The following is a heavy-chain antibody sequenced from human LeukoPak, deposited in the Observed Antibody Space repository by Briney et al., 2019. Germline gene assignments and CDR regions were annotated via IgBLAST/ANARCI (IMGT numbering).Heavy chain of an antibody. D-gene: IGHD2-15*01. V-gene: IGHV4-34*01. CDR2: INHSGST. CDR1: GGSFSGYY. Sequence: PSETLSLTCALYGGSFSGYYCSWIRQPPGKGLEWIGEINHSGSTNYNPSLKSRATISVDTSKNQFSLELSSVTAADTAVYYCAREGVVGAYGHFDYWGQGTLVTVSS. J-gene: IGHJ4*02. CDR3: AREGVVGAYGHFDY.